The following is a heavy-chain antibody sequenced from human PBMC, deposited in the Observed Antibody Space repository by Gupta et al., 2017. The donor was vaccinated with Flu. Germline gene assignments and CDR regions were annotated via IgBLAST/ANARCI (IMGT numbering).Heavy chain of an antibody. Sequence: RGWGGQAPGKGLEGVSHIKGNGYEVYYGESVRGRFTTSREKSKNTLYLQLNRLRVDDTAVYYCARDFYSQLLDGYDLWGQGTLVTVSA. D-gene: IGHD2-21*01. CDR3: ARDFYSQLLDGYDL. CDR2: IKGNGYEV. J-gene: IGHJ3*01. V-gene: IGHV3-23*01.